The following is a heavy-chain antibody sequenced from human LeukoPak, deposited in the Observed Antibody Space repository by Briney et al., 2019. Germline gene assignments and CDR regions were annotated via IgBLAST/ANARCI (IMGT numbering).Heavy chain of an antibody. CDR1: GFTFSSYA. D-gene: IGHD4-17*01. CDR2: ISYDGSNK. CDR3: EAVTYGGYYFDY. Sequence: PGGSLRLSCAASGFTFSSYAMSWVRQAPGKGLEWVAVISYDGSNKYYADSVKGRFTISRDNSKNTLYLQMNSLRAEDTAVYYCEAVTYGGYYFDYWGQGTLVTVSS. V-gene: IGHV3-30-3*01. J-gene: IGHJ4*02.